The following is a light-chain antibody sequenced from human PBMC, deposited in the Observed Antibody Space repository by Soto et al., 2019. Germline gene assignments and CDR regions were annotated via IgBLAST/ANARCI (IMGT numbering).Light chain of an antibody. CDR1: QSVRSN. CDR3: QQYGSSPRT. Sequence: EVVMTQSPATLSVSPGERVTLSCRASQSVRSNLAWYQQKPGQSPRLLIYGASTRATGIPARFSGSGSGTEFTLTISSLQSEDFAVYYCQQYGSSPRTFGQGTKLEIK. V-gene: IGKV3-15*01. CDR2: GAS. J-gene: IGKJ2*01.